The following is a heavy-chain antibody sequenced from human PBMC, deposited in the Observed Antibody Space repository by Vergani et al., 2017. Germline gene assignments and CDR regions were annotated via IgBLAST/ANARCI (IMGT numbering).Heavy chain of an antibody. CDR1: GDSISSGVYY. J-gene: IGHJ4*02. D-gene: IGHD3-22*01. CDR3: ARMGGYDEGDAFRIGYFDS. Sequence: QVQLQESGPGLVKPSQTLSLTCSVSGDSISSGVYYWNWIRQHPGKGLEWIVYIYSTGSTHHNPSLRRRINMSVVTSKNQFSLKLNSVTGADPAMYYCARMGGYDEGDAFRIGYFDSWGPGILVTVSS. CDR2: IYSTGST. V-gene: IGHV4-31*03.